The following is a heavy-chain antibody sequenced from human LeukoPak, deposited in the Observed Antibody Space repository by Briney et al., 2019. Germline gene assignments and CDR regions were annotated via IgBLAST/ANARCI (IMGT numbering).Heavy chain of an antibody. D-gene: IGHD3-3*01. Sequence: PGGSLRLSCAASGFTFSSYAMSWVRQAPGKGLEWVSVIYSGGSTYYADSVEGRFTISRDNSKNTLYLQMNSLRAEDTAVYYCAREGTSYYDFWSGYSIDYWGQGTLVTVSS. CDR3: AREGTSYYDFWSGYSIDY. V-gene: IGHV3-66*01. CDR1: GFTFSSYA. CDR2: IYSGGST. J-gene: IGHJ4*02.